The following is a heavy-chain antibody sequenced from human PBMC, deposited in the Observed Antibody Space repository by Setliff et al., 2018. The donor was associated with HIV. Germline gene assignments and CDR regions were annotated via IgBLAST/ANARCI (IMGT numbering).Heavy chain of an antibody. CDR3: ARRTYCSSTSCYARFDP. CDR2: IYPGDSDT. V-gene: IGHV5-51*01. D-gene: IGHD2-2*01. CDR1: GYSFTSYW. J-gene: IGHJ5*02. Sequence: GESLKISCKGSGYSFTSYWIGWVRQMPGKGLEWMGIIYPGDSDTRYSPSFQGQVTISADKSINTAYLQWSSLKASDTAMYYCARRTYCSSTSCYARFDPWGQGTLVTVSS.